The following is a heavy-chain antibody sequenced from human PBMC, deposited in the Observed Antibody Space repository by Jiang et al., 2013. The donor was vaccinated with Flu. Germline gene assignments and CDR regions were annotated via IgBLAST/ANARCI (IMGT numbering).Heavy chain of an antibody. V-gene: IGHV4-61*02. D-gene: IGHD1-1*01. CDR2: VHSRTGYT. CDR3: ARGTSSWNDWHFDL. Sequence: EYGPGLVKPSQTLSVMCSVSGASIHRGDLYWNWVRQPAGKGLEWVGRVHSRTGYTNYNPALQRRVTISKDLSRSQIYLSLTSVTAADTSMYFCARGTSSWNDWHFDLWGRGTLVTVSS. J-gene: IGHJ2*01. CDR1: GASIHRGDLY.